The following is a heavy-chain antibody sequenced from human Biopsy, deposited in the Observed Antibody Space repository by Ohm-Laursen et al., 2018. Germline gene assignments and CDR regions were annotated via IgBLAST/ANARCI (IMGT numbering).Heavy chain of an antibody. CDR1: GGSIYNFF. Sequence: SQTLSLTCTVSGGSIYNFFWSWIRQPPGKGLEWIGYIYYSGSTNYNPSLKGRVTISVDRSKNHFSLELSSVTAADTAVYYCARVGVGAPSIDYFDSWGQGALVTVSS. CDR3: ARVGVGAPSIDYFDS. J-gene: IGHJ4*02. D-gene: IGHD1-26*01. V-gene: IGHV4-59*01. CDR2: IYYSGST.